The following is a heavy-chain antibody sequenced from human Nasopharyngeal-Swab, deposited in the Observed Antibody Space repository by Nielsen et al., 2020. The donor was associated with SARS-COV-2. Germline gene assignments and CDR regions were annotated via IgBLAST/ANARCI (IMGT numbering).Heavy chain of an antibody. J-gene: IGHJ6*03. Sequence: SVKVSCKASGGTFSSYAISWVRQAPGQGLEWMGGIIPIFGTANYAQKFQGRVTITADESTSTAYMELSSLRSEDTAVYYCARANLLPHIQLWAPRDYYYYYMDVWGKGTTATVSS. CDR1: GGTFSSYA. D-gene: IGHD5-18*01. V-gene: IGHV1-69*13. CDR3: ARANLLPHIQLWAPRDYYYYYMDV. CDR2: IIPIFGTA.